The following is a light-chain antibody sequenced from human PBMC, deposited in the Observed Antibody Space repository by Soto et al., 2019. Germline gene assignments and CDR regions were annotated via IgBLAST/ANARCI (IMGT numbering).Light chain of an antibody. V-gene: IGLV2-11*01. Sequence: QSALTQPRSVSGPPGQSVSISCSGTSSDVGTYNYVSWYQQHPGKAPKLMIYDVSKRPSGVPDRFSGSKSRNTASLTISGLQAEDEADYYCCSYAGGYTHAVFGGGTKLTVL. CDR1: SSDVGTYNY. J-gene: IGLJ2*01. CDR3: CSYAGGYTHAV. CDR2: DVS.